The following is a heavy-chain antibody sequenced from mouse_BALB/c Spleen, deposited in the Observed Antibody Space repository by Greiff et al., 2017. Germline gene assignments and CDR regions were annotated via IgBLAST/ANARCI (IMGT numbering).Heavy chain of an antibody. J-gene: IGHJ3*01. Sequence: EVKVEESGGGLVQPGGSMKLSCVASGFTFSNYWMNWVRQSPEKGLEWVAEIRLKSNNYATHYAESVKGRFTISRDDSKSSVYLQMNNLRAEDTGIYYCTRRLLLGGWFAYWGQGTLVTVSA. CDR1: GFTFSNYW. CDR3: TRRLLLGGWFAY. V-gene: IGHV6-6*02. D-gene: IGHD2-3*01. CDR2: IRLKSNNYAT.